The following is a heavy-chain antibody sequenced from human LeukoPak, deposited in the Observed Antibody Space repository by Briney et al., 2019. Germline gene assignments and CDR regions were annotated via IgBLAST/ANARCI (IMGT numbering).Heavy chain of an antibody. V-gene: IGHV4-4*02. Sequence: SGTLSLTCAVSGGSISSSNWWSWVRQPPGKGLEWIGEIYHSGSTNYNPSLKSRVTISVDKSKNQFPLKLSSVTAADTAVYYCASGRITMVRGVIITGWFDPWGQGTLVTVSS. CDR1: GGSISSSNW. CDR3: ASGRITMVRGVIITGWFDP. J-gene: IGHJ5*02. D-gene: IGHD3-10*01. CDR2: IYHSGST.